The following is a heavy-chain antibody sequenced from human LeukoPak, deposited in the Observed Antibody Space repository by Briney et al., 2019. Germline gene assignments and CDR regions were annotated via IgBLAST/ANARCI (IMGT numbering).Heavy chain of an antibody. CDR2: IYYSGST. V-gene: IGHV4-39*07. D-gene: IGHD3-3*01. J-gene: IGHJ3*02. Sequence: SETLSLTCTVSGGSISSYYWSWIRQPPGKGLEWIGSIYYSGSTYYNPSLKSRVTISVDTSKNQFSLKLSSVTAADTAVYYCARVRGAAAYYDFWSGYHDAFDIWGQGTMVTVSS. CDR1: GGSISSYY. CDR3: ARVRGAAAYYDFWSGYHDAFDI.